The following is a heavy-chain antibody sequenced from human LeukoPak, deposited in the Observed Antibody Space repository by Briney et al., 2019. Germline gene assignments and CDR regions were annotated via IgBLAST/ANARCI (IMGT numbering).Heavy chain of an antibody. Sequence: SETLSLTCTVSGGSISSGSYYWSWIRQPAGKGLEWIGRIYTSGSTNYNPSLKSRVTISVDTSKNQFSLKLSSVTAADTAVYYCARDPGIAAAGSFDYWGQGTLVTVSS. D-gene: IGHD6-13*01. V-gene: IGHV4-61*02. CDR3: ARDPGIAAAGSFDY. CDR1: GGSISSGSYY. J-gene: IGHJ4*02. CDR2: IYTSGST.